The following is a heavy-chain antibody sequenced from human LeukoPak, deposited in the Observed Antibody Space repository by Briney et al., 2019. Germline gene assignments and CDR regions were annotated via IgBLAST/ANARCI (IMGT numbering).Heavy chain of an antibody. J-gene: IGHJ4*02. CDR1: GGSISSYY. CDR2: IYYSGST. CDR3: ARNPMRASGAFDY. D-gene: IGHD2-2*01. Sequence: SETLSLTCTVSGGSISSYYWSWIRQPPGKGLEWIGYIYYSGSTNYNPSLKSRVTISVDTSKNQFSLKLSSVTAADTAVYYCARNPMRASGAFDYWGQGTLVTVSS. V-gene: IGHV4-59*01.